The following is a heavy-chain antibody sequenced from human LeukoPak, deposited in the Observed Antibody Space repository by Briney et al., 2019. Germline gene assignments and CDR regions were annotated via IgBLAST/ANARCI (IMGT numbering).Heavy chain of an antibody. CDR3: ARHFAPEAWFQAP. CDR2: ISYSGST. J-gene: IGHJ5*02. D-gene: IGHD3-10*01. Sequence: SETLSLTCTVSGGSISSTSYYWAWIRQPPGKGLEWIGSISYSGSTFYNPSLQSRVTISVDTSKNQFSLRLNSVTAADTAVYYCARHFAPEAWFQAPWGQGTLVTVSS. V-gene: IGHV4-39*01. CDR1: GGSISSTSYY.